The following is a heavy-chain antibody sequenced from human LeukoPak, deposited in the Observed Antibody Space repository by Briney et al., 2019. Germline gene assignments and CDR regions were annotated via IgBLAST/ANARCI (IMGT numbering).Heavy chain of an antibody. CDR3: ARDSGPGYSSSWYDY. CDR1: GFTFSSYE. V-gene: IGHV3-48*03. J-gene: IGHJ4*02. D-gene: IGHD6-13*01. CDR2: ISSSATTI. Sequence: GGSLRLSCAASGFTFSSYEMNWIRQAPGKGLEWVSFISSSATTIFYEDSVKGRFTISRDNAKNSLYLQMNSLRAEDTAVYYCARDSGPGYSSSWYDYWGQGTLVTVSS.